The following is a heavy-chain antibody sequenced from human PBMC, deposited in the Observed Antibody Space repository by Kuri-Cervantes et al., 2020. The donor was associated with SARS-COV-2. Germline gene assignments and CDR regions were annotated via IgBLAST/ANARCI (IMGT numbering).Heavy chain of an antibody. V-gene: IGHV3-69-1*01. D-gene: IGHD1-26*01. CDR3: ARELVGATNYYGMDV. CDR2: ITSRSTI. CDR1: GFTFSDYY. J-gene: IGHJ6*02. Sequence: GESLKISCAASGFTFSDYYMNWVRQAPGKGLEWVSCITSRSTIYDADSLKGRFTISRDNAKNPLYLQMNSLRAEDTAVYYCARELVGATNYYGMDVWGQGTTVTVSS.